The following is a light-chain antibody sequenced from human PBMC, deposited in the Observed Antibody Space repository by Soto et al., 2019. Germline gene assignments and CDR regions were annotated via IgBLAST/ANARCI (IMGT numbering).Light chain of an antibody. CDR3: QAWDSSTHYV. J-gene: IGLJ1*01. CDR1: KLGDKY. Sequence: SYELTQPPSVSVSPGQTASITCSGDKLGDKYACWYQQKPGQSPVLVIYEDTKLPSGIPERFSGSNSGNTATLTISGTQALDEADYYCQAWDSSTHYVFGTGTKVTVL. V-gene: IGLV3-1*01. CDR2: EDT.